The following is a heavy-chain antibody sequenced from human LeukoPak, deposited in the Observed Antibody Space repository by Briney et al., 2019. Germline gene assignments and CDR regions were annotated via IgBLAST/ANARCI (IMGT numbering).Heavy chain of an antibody. CDR1: GFTFSTYA. J-gene: IGHJ4*02. Sequence: GGSLRLSCAASGFTFSTYANIWVRQAPGKGLEWVSPISISAYITWYADSVKGRFTISRDNSKNTVFLQMHSLRAEDTAVYYCAKGGIAMADYYFDYWGQGTLVTVSS. CDR2: ISISAYIT. D-gene: IGHD6-19*01. V-gene: IGHV3-23*01. CDR3: AKGGIAMADYYFDY.